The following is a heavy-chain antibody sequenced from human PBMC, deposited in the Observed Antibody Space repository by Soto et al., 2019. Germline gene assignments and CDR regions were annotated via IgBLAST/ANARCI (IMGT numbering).Heavy chain of an antibody. CDR2: VCPGGRT. D-gene: IGHD3-10*01. Sequence: QVRLQQWGAGLVRPSETLSLTCAVYGGSFNNYCWSWIRQTPGKGLAWIGEVCPGGRTNYSPTLKREVRIAVEVSKNQFSLRLTSVTVADTAVYYCARGDYGQYDAYNWFDPWGQGNLVIVAS. V-gene: IGHV4-34*02. CDR3: ARGDYGQYDAYNWFDP. CDR1: GGSFNNYC. J-gene: IGHJ5*02.